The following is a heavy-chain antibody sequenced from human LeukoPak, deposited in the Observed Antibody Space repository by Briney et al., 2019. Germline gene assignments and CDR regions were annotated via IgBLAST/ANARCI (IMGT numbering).Heavy chain of an antibody. CDR2: IKQDGSEK. Sequence: PGGSLRLSCAASGFTFSNYGMSWVRQAPGKGLEWVANIKQDGSEKYYVDSVKGRFTISRDNAKNSLYLQMNSLRAEDTAVYYCARELVGATTCWFDPWGQGTLVTVSS. D-gene: IGHD1-26*01. V-gene: IGHV3-7*01. CDR1: GFTFSNYG. J-gene: IGHJ5*02. CDR3: ARELVGATTCWFDP.